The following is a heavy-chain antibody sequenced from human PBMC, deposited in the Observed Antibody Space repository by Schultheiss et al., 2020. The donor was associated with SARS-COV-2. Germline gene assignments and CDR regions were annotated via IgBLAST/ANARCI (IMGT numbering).Heavy chain of an antibody. CDR3: ARGGSSSSVNYYYYGMDV. J-gene: IGHJ6*02. CDR2: INHSGST. D-gene: IGHD6-6*01. V-gene: IGHV4-34*01. Sequence: SETLSLTCAVYGGSFSGYYWGWIRQPPGKGLEWIGEINHSGSTNYNPSLKSRVTISVDTSKNQFSLKLSSVTAADTAVYYCARGGSSSSVNYYYYGMDVWGQGTTVTVSS. CDR1: GGSFSGYY.